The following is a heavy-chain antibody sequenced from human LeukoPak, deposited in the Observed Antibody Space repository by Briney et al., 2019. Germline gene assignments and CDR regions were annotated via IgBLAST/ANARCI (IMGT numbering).Heavy chain of an antibody. CDR2: ISGSGGST. D-gene: IGHD2-2*01. J-gene: IGHJ6*02. V-gene: IGHV3-23*01. Sequence: HPGGSLRLSCAASGFTFSSYAMSWVRQAPGKGLEWVSAISGSGGSTYYADSVKGRFTISRDNSKNTLYLQMNSLRAEDTTVYYCAKEMGYCSSTSCSYYYYGMDVWGQGTTVTVSS. CDR1: GFTFSSYA. CDR3: AKEMGYCSSTSCSYYYYGMDV.